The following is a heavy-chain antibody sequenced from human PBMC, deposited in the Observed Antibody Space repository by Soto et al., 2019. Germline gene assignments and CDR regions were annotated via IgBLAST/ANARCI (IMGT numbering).Heavy chain of an antibody. J-gene: IGHJ4*02. D-gene: IGHD6-19*01. Sequence: QVQLVQSGAEVKKPGSSVKVSCKASGGTFSSYTISWVRQAPGQGLEWMGRIIPILGIANYAQKFQGRVTITEDQSTSTAYMELSSLRSEDTAVYYCARWGEYSSGRNSYWGQGTLVTVSS. CDR2: IIPILGIA. CDR3: ARWGEYSSGRNSY. V-gene: IGHV1-69*02. CDR1: GGTFSSYT.